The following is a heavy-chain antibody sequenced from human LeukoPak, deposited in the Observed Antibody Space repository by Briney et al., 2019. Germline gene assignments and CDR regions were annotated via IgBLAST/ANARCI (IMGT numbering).Heavy chain of an antibody. J-gene: IGHJ4*02. D-gene: IGHD2-2*02. V-gene: IGHV1-2*02. CDR2: INPNNGGS. Sequence: ASVKVSCKAFGYTFTGYYLHLIRQAPGQGLQWMEWINPNNGGSKYVQKFQGRVTMTRDTSISTAYMELTSLRSDDTAIYYCARSKPYCSTTACYTAEDYWGQGTLVTVSS. CDR3: ARSKPYCSTTACYTAEDY. CDR1: GYTFTGYY.